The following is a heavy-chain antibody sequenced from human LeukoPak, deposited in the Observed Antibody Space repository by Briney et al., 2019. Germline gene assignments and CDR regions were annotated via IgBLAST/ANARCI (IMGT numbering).Heavy chain of an antibody. CDR2: ISYDGSNK. D-gene: IGHD2-2*01. Sequence: PGGSLRLSCAASGFTFSSYGMHWVRQAPGKGLEWVAVISYDGSNKYYADSVKGRLTISRDNSKNTLYLQMNSLRAEDTAVYYCAKEVVPAAYYYYGMDVWGKGTTVTVSS. J-gene: IGHJ6*04. CDR1: GFTFSSYG. V-gene: IGHV3-30*18. CDR3: AKEVVPAAYYYYGMDV.